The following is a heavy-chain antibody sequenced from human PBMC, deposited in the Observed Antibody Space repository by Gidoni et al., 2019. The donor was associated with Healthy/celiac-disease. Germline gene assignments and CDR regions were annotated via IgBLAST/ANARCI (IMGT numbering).Heavy chain of an antibody. J-gene: IGHJ4*02. CDR2: ISSSGSTI. D-gene: IGHD2-15*01. Sequence: VQLVESGGGLVQPEVSLRRSCAASGFTFSSYELNWVRQAPGKGLEWVSYISSSGSTIYYADSVKGRFTISRENAKNSLYLQMNSLGAEYTAVYYCARESVVVAATREASVDYWGQGPLVAVSS. CDR3: ARESVVVAATREASVDY. V-gene: IGHV3-48*03. CDR1: GFTFSSYE.